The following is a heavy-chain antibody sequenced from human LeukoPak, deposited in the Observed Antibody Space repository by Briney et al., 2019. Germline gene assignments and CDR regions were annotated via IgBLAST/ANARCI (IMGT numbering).Heavy chain of an antibody. CDR3: ARTEGVGSTFDY. CDR1: GYALTTYG. Sequence: ASVMVSCKASGYALTTYGISWVRQAPGQGLEWLGWISAYNGNTNYAQKLQGRVTMTTDTSTSTAYMELRSLRSDDTAVYYCARTEGVGSTFDYWGQGTLVTVSS. V-gene: IGHV1-18*01. D-gene: IGHD1-26*01. CDR2: ISAYNGNT. J-gene: IGHJ4*02.